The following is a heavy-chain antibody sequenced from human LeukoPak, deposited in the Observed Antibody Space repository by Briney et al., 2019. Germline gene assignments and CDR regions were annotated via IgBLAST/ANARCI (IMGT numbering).Heavy chain of an antibody. D-gene: IGHD2-2*01. CDR1: GGSISSGDYY. Sequence: SETLSLTCTVSGGSISSGDYYWSWIRQPPGQGLAWIGYIYYSGGTYYNPSLKSRVTISVDTSKNQFSLKLSSVTAADTAVYYCARDPGPYCSSTSCYFGNWFDPWGQGTLVTVSS. CDR2: IYYSGGT. V-gene: IGHV4-30-4*08. J-gene: IGHJ5*02. CDR3: ARDPGPYCSSTSCYFGNWFDP.